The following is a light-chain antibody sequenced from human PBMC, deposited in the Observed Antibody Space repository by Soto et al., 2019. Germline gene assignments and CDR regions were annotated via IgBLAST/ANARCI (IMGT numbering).Light chain of an antibody. V-gene: IGKV1-5*01. CDR1: QSISSW. CDR3: QQYNSYWT. CDR2: GAS. Sequence: DIQMTQSPSTLSASVGDRVTITCRASQSISSWLAWYQQKPGKAPKLQIYGASSLESGVPSRFSGSGSGTEFTLTISSLQPDDFATYDCQQYNSYWTSGQGTKVDVK. J-gene: IGKJ1*01.